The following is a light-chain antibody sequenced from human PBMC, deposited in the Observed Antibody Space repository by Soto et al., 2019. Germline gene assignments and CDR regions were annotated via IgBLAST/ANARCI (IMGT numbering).Light chain of an antibody. Sequence: EIVSTQYPATPSVTPGERATLSCRASQSVSSNLAWYQQKPGQAPRLLIYGASTRATGIPARFSGSGSGTEFTLTISSLQSEDFAVYYCQQYNNWPRTFGQGTKVDFK. CDR1: QSVSSN. V-gene: IGKV3-15*01. J-gene: IGKJ1*01. CDR3: QQYNNWPRT. CDR2: GAS.